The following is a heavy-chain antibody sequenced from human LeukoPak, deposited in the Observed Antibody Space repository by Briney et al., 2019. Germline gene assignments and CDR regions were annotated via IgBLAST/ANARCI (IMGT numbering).Heavy chain of an antibody. CDR1: GGTFSSYA. V-gene: IGHV1-69*05. CDR2: IIPIFGTA. Sequence: ASVKVSCKASGGTFSSYAISWVRQAPGQRLEWMGGIIPIFGTANYAQKFQGRVTITTDESTSTAYMELSSLRSEDTAVYYCARTGLGNLTPYYYYMDVWGKGTTVTVSS. D-gene: IGHD4-23*01. CDR3: ARTGLGNLTPYYYYMDV. J-gene: IGHJ6*03.